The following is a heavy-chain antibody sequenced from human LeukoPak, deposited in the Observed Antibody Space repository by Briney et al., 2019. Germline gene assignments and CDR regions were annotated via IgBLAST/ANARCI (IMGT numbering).Heavy chain of an antibody. CDR3: AKDRYDSYGQPFDY. D-gene: IGHD5-18*01. J-gene: IGHJ4*02. CDR1: GFTFSSYG. Sequence: GGSLRLSCAASGFTFSSYGMHWVRQAPGKGLEWVAFIRYDGSNKYYADSVKGRFTISRDNSKNTLYLQMNSLRAEDTAVYYCAKDRYDSYGQPFDYWGQGTLVTVSS. V-gene: IGHV3-30*02. CDR2: IRYDGSNK.